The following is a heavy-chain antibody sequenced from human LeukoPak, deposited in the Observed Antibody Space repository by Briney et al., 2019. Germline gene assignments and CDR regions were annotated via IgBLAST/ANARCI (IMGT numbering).Heavy chain of an antibody. CDR1: GFTFSNFA. J-gene: IGHJ1*01. Sequence: GGSLRLSCVASGFTFSNFAMNWVRQAPGKGLEWVSLISTSGNTHYADSVKGRFTISRDNSKNALYLQINSLRAEDTAVYYCAKDLDSTGPWPTDYFQHWGQGTLVTVSS. CDR3: AKDLDSTGPWPTDYFQH. CDR2: ISTSGNT. V-gene: IGHV3-23*01. D-gene: IGHD3-22*01.